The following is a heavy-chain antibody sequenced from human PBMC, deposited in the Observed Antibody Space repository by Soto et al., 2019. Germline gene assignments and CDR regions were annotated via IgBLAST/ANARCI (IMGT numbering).Heavy chain of an antibody. D-gene: IGHD5-18*01. CDR3: ARGRARGYSHYYFDY. Sequence: PSETLCLTCTVSGGAVSSAGSYWGWMRQGPGKGLEWIGCICYSVTTNDNPSINSRPTISEDTSKKQFPLKLSAMTDAAPPLYYCARGRARGYSHYYFDYWGQGTLVTVSS. CDR1: GGAVSSAGSY. J-gene: IGHJ4*02. V-gene: IGHV4-61*08. CDR2: ICYSVTT.